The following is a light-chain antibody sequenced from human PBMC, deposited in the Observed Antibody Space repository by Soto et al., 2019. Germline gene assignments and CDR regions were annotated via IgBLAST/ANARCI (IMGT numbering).Light chain of an antibody. Sequence: EIVLTQSPGTLSLSPGERATLSCRASQSVDTMYLSWYQHKPGQSPRLLIYGSSNRATGIPDRFSASGSGTDFTLTIDRLEPGDFAVYYGQHFSSSPGTFGQGTRLEIK. CDR3: QHFSSSPGT. V-gene: IGKV3-20*01. CDR2: GSS. CDR1: QSVDTMY. J-gene: IGKJ5*01.